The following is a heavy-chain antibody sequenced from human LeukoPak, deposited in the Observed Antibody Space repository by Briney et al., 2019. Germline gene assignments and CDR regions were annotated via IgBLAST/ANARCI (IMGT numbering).Heavy chain of an antibody. CDR1: GGSISSYY. Sequence: SETLSLTCTVSGGSISSYYWSWIRQPPGKGLEWIGYIYYSGSTNYNPSLKSRVTISVDTSKNQFSLKLSSVTAADTAVYYCAREQESYYYDSSAFDIWGQGTMVTVSS. CDR3: AREQESYYYDSSAFDI. D-gene: IGHD3-22*01. CDR2: IYYSGST. V-gene: IGHV4-59*01. J-gene: IGHJ3*02.